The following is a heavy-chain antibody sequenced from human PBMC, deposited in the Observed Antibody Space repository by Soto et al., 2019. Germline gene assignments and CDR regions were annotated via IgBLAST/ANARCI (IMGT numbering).Heavy chain of an antibody. V-gene: IGHV4-31*03. CDR1: GGSISSGGYY. J-gene: IGHJ6*02. CDR3: AASCVGCGGFNYYGMDV. Sequence: TLSLSCTVSGGSISSGGYYWSWIRQHPGKGLEWIGYIYYSGSTYYNPSLKSRVTISVDTSKNQFSLKLSSVTAADTAVYYCAASCVGCGGFNYYGMDVWGQGTTVTVSS. CDR2: IYYSGST. D-gene: IGHD2-21*01.